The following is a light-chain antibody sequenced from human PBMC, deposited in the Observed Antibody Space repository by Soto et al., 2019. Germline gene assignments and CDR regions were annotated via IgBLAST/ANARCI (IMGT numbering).Light chain of an antibody. J-gene: IGKJ1*01. Sequence: DIGMTQSTSSLSASVGDTVTITCRASQSISSHLNWYQQKSGKAPNLLIYGVSRLQGGVPSRFSGSGSGTDFTLTISSLQPEDFATYYCQQSFSTLWTFGQGTKVDVK. V-gene: IGKV1-39*01. CDR2: GVS. CDR3: QQSFSTLWT. CDR1: QSISSH.